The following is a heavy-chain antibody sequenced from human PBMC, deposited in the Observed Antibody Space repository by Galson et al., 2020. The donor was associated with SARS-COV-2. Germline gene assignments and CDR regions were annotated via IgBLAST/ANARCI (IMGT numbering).Heavy chain of an antibody. CDR1: GYTLTELS. CDR2: FDPEDGET. V-gene: IGHV1-24*01. Sequence: GESLKISCKVSGYTLTELSMHWVRQAPGKGLEWMGGFDPEDGETIYAQKFQGRVTMTEDTSTDTAYMELSSLRSEDTAVYYCAVGPVVPAASGWFDPWGQGTLVTVSS. D-gene: IGHD2-2*01. J-gene: IGHJ5*02. CDR3: AVGPVVPAASGWFDP.